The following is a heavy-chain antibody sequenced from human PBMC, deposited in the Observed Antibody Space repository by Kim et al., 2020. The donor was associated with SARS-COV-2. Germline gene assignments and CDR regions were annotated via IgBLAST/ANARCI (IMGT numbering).Heavy chain of an antibody. CDR2: INPNSGGT. CDR1: GYTFTGYY. Sequence: ASVKVSCKASGYTFTGYYMHWVRQAPGQGLEWMGRINPNSGGTNYAQKFQGRVTMTRDTSISTAYMELSRLRSDDTAVYYCARPPYDFWSGNYYYMDVWGKGTTVTVSS. J-gene: IGHJ6*03. D-gene: IGHD3-3*01. V-gene: IGHV1-2*06. CDR3: ARPPYDFWSGNYYYMDV.